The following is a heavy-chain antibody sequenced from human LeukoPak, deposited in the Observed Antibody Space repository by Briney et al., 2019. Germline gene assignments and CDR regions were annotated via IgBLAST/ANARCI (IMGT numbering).Heavy chain of an antibody. CDR3: TRDRGAYNLYDY. V-gene: IGHV3-49*03. CDR2: IRSKAYGETA. J-gene: IGHJ4*02. D-gene: IGHD1-1*01. CDR1: GFTFGDYA. Sequence: GGSLRLSCTASGFTFGDYAMSWIRQAPGKGLEWVGFIRSKAYGETADYAASVKGRFTASRDDSKAIAYLQMNSLKTEDTAVYHCTRDRGAYNLYDYWGQGTLVTVSS.